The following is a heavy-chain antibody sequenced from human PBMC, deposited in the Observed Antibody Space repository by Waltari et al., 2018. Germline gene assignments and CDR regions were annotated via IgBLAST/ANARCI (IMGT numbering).Heavy chain of an antibody. J-gene: IGHJ4*02. Sequence: ELQLVESGGGLVNTGGSLGLSCAAYGFTTTIFAINWFRQAPGKGLEWVSSISSTSSYIYYADSVKGRFTISRDNAKNSLYLQMNSLRADDTAVYYCARVGAIISLDYWGQGTLVTVSS. D-gene: IGHD3-16*01. V-gene: IGHV3-21*01. CDR1: GFTTTIFA. CDR2: ISSTSSYI. CDR3: ARVGAIISLDY.